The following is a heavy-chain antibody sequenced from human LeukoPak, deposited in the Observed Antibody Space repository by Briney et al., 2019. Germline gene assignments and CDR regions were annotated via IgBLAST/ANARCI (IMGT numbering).Heavy chain of an antibody. D-gene: IGHD5-18*01. CDR2: IYYSGST. V-gene: IGHV4-39*07. CDR1: GGSINSNSYY. J-gene: IGHJ6*03. Sequence: SETLSLTCTVSGGSINSNSYYWGWIRQPPGKGLEWIGSIYYSGSTNYNPSLKSRVTISVDTSKNQFSLKLSSVTAADTAVYYCARELKGRGYDYGGHYHYYMDVWGTGTTVTVSS. CDR3: ARELKGRGYDYGGHYHYYMDV.